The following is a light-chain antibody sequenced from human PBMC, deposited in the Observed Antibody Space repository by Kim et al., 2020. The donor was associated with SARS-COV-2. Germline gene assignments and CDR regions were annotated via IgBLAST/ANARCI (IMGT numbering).Light chain of an antibody. CDR1: QSISSW. CDR3: QQYNSYSSRGT. V-gene: IGKV1-5*03. J-gene: IGKJ1*01. CDR2: KAS. Sequence: DIQMTQSPSTLSASVGDRVTITCRASQSISSWLAWYQQKPGKAPKLLIYKASSLESGVPSRFSGSGSGTEFTLPISSLQPDDFATYYCQQYNSYSSRGTFGQGTKVDI.